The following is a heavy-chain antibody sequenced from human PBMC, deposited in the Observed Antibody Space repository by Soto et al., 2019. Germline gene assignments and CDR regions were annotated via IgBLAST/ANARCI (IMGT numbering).Heavy chain of an antibody. CDR2: VYHTGST. J-gene: IGHJ4*02. CDR3: ATLPPRIVVVVLPIPS. V-gene: IGHV4-4*02. CDR1: GGSISSTNW. Sequence: PSETLSLTCGVSGGSISSTNWWTWVRQTPGKGLEWIGEVYHTGSTKYNPSLKNRVTISVDKSNNQFSLNLKSVTAADTAVYYCATLPPRIVVVVLPIPSWGQGTLVTAPQ. D-gene: IGHD2-15*01.